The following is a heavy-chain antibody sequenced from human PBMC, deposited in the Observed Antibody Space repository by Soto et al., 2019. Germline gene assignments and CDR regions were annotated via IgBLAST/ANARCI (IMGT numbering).Heavy chain of an antibody. CDR3: ARGQGTRENWFDP. CDR1: GGSISSSNW. J-gene: IGHJ5*02. V-gene: IGHV4-4*02. CDR2: IYHSGST. D-gene: IGHD3-10*01. Sequence: PSETLSLTCAVSGGSISSSNWWSWVRQPPGKGLEWIGEIYHSGSTNYNPSLKSRVTISVDKSKNQFSLKLSSVTAADTAVYYCARGQGTRENWFDPWRQGTLVTVSS.